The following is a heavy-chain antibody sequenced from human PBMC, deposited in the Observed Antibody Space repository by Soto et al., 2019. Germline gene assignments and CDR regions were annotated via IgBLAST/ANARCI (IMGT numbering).Heavy chain of an antibody. CDR3: TRVGAGYISGMDF. J-gene: IGHJ4*02. CDR2: IRSESYGGTT. V-gene: IGHV3-49*03. Sequence: EVQLVESGGGLVQPGRSLRLSCTGSGFTFGDYFMNWIRQAPGKGLEWVGFIRSESYGGTTEYAASVKGRVTISRDVSKSIAYLQINSLKTEDTAVYYCTRVGAGYISGMDFWGQGTLVSVSS. CDR1: GFTFGDYF. D-gene: IGHD3-10*01.